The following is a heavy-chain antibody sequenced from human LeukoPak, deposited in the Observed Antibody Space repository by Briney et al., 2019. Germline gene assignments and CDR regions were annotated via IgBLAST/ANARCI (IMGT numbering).Heavy chain of an antibody. D-gene: IGHD2/OR15-2a*01. V-gene: IGHV3-23*01. J-gene: IGHJ4*02. CDR2: ITGSSTWT. CDR1: GFTFRTYG. CDR3: AKDAVALQDEYYFDS. Sequence: PGGSLRLSCEASGFTFRTYGMTWVRQAPGKGLEWVSGITGSSTWTYYADSMKGRFTVARDNSKNTVSLHMNSLRPEDAAVYYCAKDAVALQDEYYFDSWGQGTLVAVSS.